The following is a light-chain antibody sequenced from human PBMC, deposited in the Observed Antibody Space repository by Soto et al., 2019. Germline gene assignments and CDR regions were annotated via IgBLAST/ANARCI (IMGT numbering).Light chain of an antibody. CDR1: QSVSRN. CDR2: GTS. J-gene: IGKJ5*01. Sequence: EIVLTQSPATLSVSPGERATLSCRASQSVSRNLGWYQQKPGQAPRLLIYGTSSRATGIPDRFSGSGSGTDFTLTISRLEPEDFAVYYCQQYGNSPITFGQGTRLEIK. CDR3: QQYGNSPIT. V-gene: IGKV3-20*01.